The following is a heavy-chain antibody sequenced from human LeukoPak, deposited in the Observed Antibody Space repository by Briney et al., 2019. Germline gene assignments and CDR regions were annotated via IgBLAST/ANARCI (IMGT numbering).Heavy chain of an antibody. J-gene: IGHJ4*02. Sequence: PSETLSLTCTVSGGSISSYYWSWIRQPPGKGLEWIAHISDIGSINYNPSLKSRVTISLDTSKNQFSLKLSSVTTADTAVYYCAGHHPRNTVDFWGQGTLVTVSS. CDR1: GGSISSYY. V-gene: IGHV4-59*08. D-gene: IGHD2/OR15-2a*01. CDR2: ISDIGSI. CDR3: AGHHPRNTVDF.